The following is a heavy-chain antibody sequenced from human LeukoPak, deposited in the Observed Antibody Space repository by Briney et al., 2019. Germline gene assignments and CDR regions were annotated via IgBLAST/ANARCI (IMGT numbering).Heavy chain of an antibody. V-gene: IGHV3-30-3*01. CDR1: GFTFSSYA. Sequence: QPGRSLRLSCAASGFTFSSYAMHWVRQAPDKGLEWVAVISYDGSNKYYADSAKGRFTISRDNSKNTLYLQMNSLRAEDTAVYYCASTIFGVVSPLDYWGQGTLVTVSS. CDR2: ISYDGSNK. CDR3: ASTIFGVVSPLDY. J-gene: IGHJ4*02. D-gene: IGHD3-3*01.